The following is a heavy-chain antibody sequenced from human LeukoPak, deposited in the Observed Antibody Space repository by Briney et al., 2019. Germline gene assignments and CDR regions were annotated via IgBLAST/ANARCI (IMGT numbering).Heavy chain of an antibody. CDR1: GGSMSSGDYY. J-gene: IGHJ3*02. Sequence: SETLSLTCTVSGGSMSSGDYYWSWVRQPPGKGLEWIGFIHYSGSTSYNPSLKSRVTISVDTSKSQFSLKLSSVTATDTAVYFCATNRAGTYDRPFEIWGQGTMVTVSS. D-gene: IGHD1-26*01. V-gene: IGHV4-30-4*01. CDR3: ATNRAGTYDRPFEI. CDR2: IHYSGST.